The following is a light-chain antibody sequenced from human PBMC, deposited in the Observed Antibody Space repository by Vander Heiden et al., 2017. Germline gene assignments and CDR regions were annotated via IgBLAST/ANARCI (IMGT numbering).Light chain of an antibody. CDR3: QQSYRTPWT. CDR2: GAS. V-gene: IGKV1-39*01. Sequence: DIHMTQSPSSLSASVGDRVTITCRASQSITNYLNWYQQKPGKAPKLLIYGASSLQSGVPSRFSGSGSGTDFTLTISTLQPEDYATYHCQQSYRTPWTFGQGTKVEIK. CDR1: QSITNY. J-gene: IGKJ1*01.